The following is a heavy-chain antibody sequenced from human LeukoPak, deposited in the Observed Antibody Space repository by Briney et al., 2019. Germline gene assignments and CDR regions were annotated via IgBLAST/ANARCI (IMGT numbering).Heavy chain of an antibody. CDR3: ARYDYYGSGTYWLYAFDI. CDR2: IYYCGTT. D-gene: IGHD3-10*01. CDR1: GGSISSYY. Sequence: SETLSPTCTVSGGSISSYYWSWIRQPPGKGLEWIGYIYYCGTTNYNPSLKSRVTISVDTSKNQFSLKLSSVTAADTAVYYCARYDYYGSGTYWLYAFDIWGQGTMVTVSS. V-gene: IGHV4-59*01. J-gene: IGHJ3*02.